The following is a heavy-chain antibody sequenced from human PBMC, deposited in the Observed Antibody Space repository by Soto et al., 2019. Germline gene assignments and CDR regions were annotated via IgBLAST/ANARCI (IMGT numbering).Heavy chain of an antibody. D-gene: IGHD3-10*01. J-gene: IGHJ6*02. CDR3: ARQGSWFGESPYYYYGMDV. CDR2: IYYSGST. V-gene: IGHV4-39*01. CDR1: GTSMSSTFW. Sequence: PSETLSLTCVVSGTSMSSTFWWTWVRQPPGKGLEWIGSIYYSGSTYYNSSLKSRVTISVDTSKNQFSLKLSSVTAADTAVYYCARQGSWFGESPYYYYGMDVWGQGTTVTVSS.